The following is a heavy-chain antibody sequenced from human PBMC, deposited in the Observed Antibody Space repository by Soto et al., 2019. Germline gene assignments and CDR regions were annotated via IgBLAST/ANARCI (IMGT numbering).Heavy chain of an antibody. CDR3: ARAQRREVTDSVDFDY. CDR1: GASITSGDYY. CDR2: IHYSGSA. J-gene: IGHJ4*02. V-gene: IGHV4-31*03. D-gene: IGHD2-21*02. Sequence: SETLSLTCTVSGASITSGDYYWSWIWQHPGKGLEWIGCIHYSGSANYNPSLKSRVSISIDRSKNQFFLHLTSVTAADTAVYYCARAQRREVTDSVDFDYWGQGTLVTVS.